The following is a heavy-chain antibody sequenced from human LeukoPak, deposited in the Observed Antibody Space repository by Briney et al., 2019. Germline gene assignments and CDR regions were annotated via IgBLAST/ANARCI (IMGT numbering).Heavy chain of an antibody. D-gene: IGHD3-22*01. CDR1: GFTFSSYN. J-gene: IGHJ4*02. CDR3: AKDPLPFSSGYSGYFDY. V-gene: IGHV3-43*02. CDR2: ISGAGGST. Sequence: GGSLRLSCAASGFTFSSYNMNWVRQAPGQGLEWVSLISGAGGSTYYAYSVKGRFPISRDNSKYSLYLQMNSLRTENTALYYCAKDPLPFSSGYSGYFDYWGQGTRVTVYS.